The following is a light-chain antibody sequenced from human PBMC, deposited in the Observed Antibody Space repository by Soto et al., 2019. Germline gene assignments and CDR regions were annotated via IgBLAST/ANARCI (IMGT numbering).Light chain of an antibody. J-gene: IGLJ1*01. Sequence: QSSLTHPPSASGTPGQRVTVSCAGSSSNIGTNTVNWSRQLPGTAPKLLIYNDNQRPSGVPDRFSGSKSGTSASLAISGLQSEDEADYYCASWDDNLKGPVFVTGTKVTVL. CDR2: NDN. CDR3: ASWDDNLKGPV. CDR1: SSNIGTNT. V-gene: IGLV1-44*01.